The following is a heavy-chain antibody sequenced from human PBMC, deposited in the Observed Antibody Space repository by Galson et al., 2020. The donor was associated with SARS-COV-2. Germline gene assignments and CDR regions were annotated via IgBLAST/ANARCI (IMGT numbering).Heavy chain of an antibody. CDR3: ARGLQGVPAAMVTYYYYYGMDV. CDR1: GGSFSGYY. J-gene: IGHJ6*02. CDR2: INHSGST. Sequence: ETSETLSLTCAVYGGSFSGYYWSWIRQPPGKGLEWIGEINHSGSTNYNPSLKSRVTISVDTSKNQFSLKLSSVTAADTAVYYCARGLQGVPAAMVTYYYYYGMDVWGQGTTVTVAS. D-gene: IGHD5-18*01. V-gene: IGHV4-34*01.